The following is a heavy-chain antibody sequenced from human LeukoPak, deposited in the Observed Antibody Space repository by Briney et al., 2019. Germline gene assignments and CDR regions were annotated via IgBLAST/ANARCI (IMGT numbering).Heavy chain of an antibody. CDR3: ASRVTSRRPFDY. CDR2: IYYSGST. D-gene: IGHD4-23*01. J-gene: IGHJ4*02. V-gene: IGHV4-59*01. Sequence: SETLSLTCLVSAGSISSYYWSWIRQPPGKGLEWIGYIYYSGSTNYNPSLKSRVTISVDTSKNQFSLKLSSVTAADTAVYYCASRVTSRRPFDYWGQGTLVTVSS. CDR1: AGSISSYY.